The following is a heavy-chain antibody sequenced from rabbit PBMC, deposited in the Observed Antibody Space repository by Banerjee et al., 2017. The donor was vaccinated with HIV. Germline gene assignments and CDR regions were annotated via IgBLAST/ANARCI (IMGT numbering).Heavy chain of an antibody. J-gene: IGHJ3*01. V-gene: IGHV1S40*01. CDR3: ARESGYAAYGYDL. CDR1: GFTVSSNYW. D-gene: IGHD6-1*01. CDR2: IYAGSSGST. Sequence: QSLEESGGDLVKPGASPTLTCTASGFTVSSNYWICWVRQAPGKGLEWIACIYAGSSGSTYYASWAKGRFTISKTSSTTVTLQMTSLTAADTATYFCARESGYAAYGYDLWGQGTLVTVS.